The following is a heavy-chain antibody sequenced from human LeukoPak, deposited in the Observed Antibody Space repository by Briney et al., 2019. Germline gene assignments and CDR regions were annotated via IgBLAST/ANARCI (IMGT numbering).Heavy chain of an antibody. V-gene: IGHV3-30-3*01. Sequence: PGRSLRLSCAASGFTFSSYAMHWVRQAPGKGLEWVAVISYDGGNKYYADSVKGRFTISRDNSKNTLYLQMNSLRAEDTAVYYCAREGASMTTVTYYYYGMDVWGQGTTVTVSS. J-gene: IGHJ6*02. D-gene: IGHD4-17*01. CDR3: AREGASMTTVTYYYYGMDV. CDR2: ISYDGGNK. CDR1: GFTFSSYA.